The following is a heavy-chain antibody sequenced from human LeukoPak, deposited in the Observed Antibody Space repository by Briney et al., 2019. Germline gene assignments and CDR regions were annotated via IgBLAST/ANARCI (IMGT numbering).Heavy chain of an antibody. D-gene: IGHD2-21*01. CDR3: TRREVMSDY. J-gene: IGHJ4*02. Sequence: GGSLRLSCAASGFTFSGSAMYWVRQASGKGLEWVGRIRSKANSYATAYAASVKGRFTISRDDSKNTAYLQMNSLKTEDTAVYYCTRREVMSDYWGQGTLVTVSS. V-gene: IGHV3-73*01. CDR2: IRSKANSYAT. CDR1: GFTFSGSA.